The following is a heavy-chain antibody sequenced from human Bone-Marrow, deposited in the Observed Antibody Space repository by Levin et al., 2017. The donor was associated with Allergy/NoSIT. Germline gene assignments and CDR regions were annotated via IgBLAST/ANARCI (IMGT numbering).Heavy chain of an antibody. V-gene: IGHV4-59*11. CDR2: IYSSGST. J-gene: IGHJ5*02. Sequence: SCSVSGGSISSQYWNWIRQSPGKGLEWIGYIYSSGSTNYNPSLKSRVTMSVDTSKNQFSLTLKSVTDADTAVYYCARRGHTSSWFVGDWFDPWGQGTLVTVSS. CDR1: GGSISSQY. D-gene: IGHD6-13*01. CDR3: ARRGHTSSWFVGDWFDP.